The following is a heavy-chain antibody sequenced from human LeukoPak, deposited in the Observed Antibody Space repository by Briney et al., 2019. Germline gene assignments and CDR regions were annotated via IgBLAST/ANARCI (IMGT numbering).Heavy chain of an antibody. CDR2: IKQDGSEK. V-gene: IGHV3-7*01. Sequence: PGGSLRLSCAASGFTFSSYWMSWVRQAPGKGLEWVANIKQDGSEKYYVDSVKGRFTISRDNAKNSLYLQMNSLRAEDTAVYYCARDPAEDWFGESVLVFDYWGQGTLVTVSS. D-gene: IGHD3-10*01. J-gene: IGHJ4*02. CDR3: ARDPAEDWFGESVLVFDY. CDR1: GFTFSSYW.